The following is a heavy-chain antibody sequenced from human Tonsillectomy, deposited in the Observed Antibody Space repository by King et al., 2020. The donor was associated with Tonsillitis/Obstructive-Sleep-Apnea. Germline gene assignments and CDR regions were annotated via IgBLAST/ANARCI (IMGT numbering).Heavy chain of an antibody. D-gene: IGHD1-1*01. Sequence: VQLQESGPGLVKPSETLSLTCTVSGGSISSYYCSWIRQPPGKGLEWIGYIYYSGSTNYNPTLKSRVTISVDTSKNQFSLKLSSVTAADTAVYYCARVGYDNWFDPWGQGTLVTVSS. V-gene: IGHV4-59*01. J-gene: IGHJ5*02. CDR3: ARVGYDNWFDP. CDR2: IYYSGST. CDR1: GGSISSYY.